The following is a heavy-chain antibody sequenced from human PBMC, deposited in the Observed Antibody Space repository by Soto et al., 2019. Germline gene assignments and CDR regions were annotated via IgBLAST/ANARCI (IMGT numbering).Heavy chain of an antibody. J-gene: IGHJ4*02. V-gene: IGHV4-39*01. D-gene: IGHD2-21*02. CDR3: VRQVVTASSPNYYFDY. CDR1: GGSISSSIYY. Sequence: QLQLQESGPGLVKPSETLSLTCTVSGGSISSSIYYGGWIRQPPGKGLEWIGSIFYSGSTYYNPSLESRVTISVDTSKNQCSLQLYSVTAADTAMYYCVRQVVTASSPNYYFDYWGQGILVTVSS. CDR2: IFYSGST.